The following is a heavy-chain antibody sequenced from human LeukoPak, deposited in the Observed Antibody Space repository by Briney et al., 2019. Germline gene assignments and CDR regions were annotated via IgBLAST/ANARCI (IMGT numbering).Heavy chain of an antibody. CDR1: GFTFSSYS. V-gene: IGHV3-21*01. CDR3: ARDGTGATDLPEYFQH. CDR2: ISSSSSYI. Sequence: GGSLRLSCAASGFTFSSYSMNWVRQAPGKGLEWVSSISSSSSYIYYADSVKGRLTISRDNAKNSLYLQMNSLRAEDTAVYYCARDGTGATDLPEYFQHWGQGTLVTVSS. D-gene: IGHD1-26*01. J-gene: IGHJ1*01.